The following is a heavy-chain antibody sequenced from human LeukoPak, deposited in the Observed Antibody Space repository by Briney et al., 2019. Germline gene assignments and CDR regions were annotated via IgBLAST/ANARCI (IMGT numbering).Heavy chain of an antibody. D-gene: IGHD2-15*01. CDR1: GGSFSGYY. Sequence: SETLSLTCAVYGGSFSGYYWSWIRQPPGKGLEWIGEINHSGSTNYNPSLKSRVTISVDTSKNQFSLKLSSVTVADTAMYFCARVSREEFGRGYFDYWGQGTLVTVSS. CDR2: INHSGST. J-gene: IGHJ4*02. V-gene: IGHV4-34*01. CDR3: ARVSREEFGRGYFDY.